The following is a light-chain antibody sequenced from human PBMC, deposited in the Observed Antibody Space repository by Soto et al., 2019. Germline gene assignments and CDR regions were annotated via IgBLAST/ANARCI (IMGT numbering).Light chain of an antibody. Sequence: SYELTQPPSVSVAPGKTARITCGGNNLGSKSVHWYQQKPGQAPVLVIYYDSDRPSGIPERFSGSNSGNTATLTISRVEARDEADYYCHVWDSSSDHVVFGGGTKLTVL. V-gene: IGLV3-21*04. CDR3: HVWDSSSDHVV. J-gene: IGLJ2*01. CDR1: NLGSKS. CDR2: YDS.